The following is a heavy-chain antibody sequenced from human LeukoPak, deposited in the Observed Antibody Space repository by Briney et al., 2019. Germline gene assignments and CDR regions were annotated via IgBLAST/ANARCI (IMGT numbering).Heavy chain of an antibody. CDR2: ISFDGSNR. CDR1: RFTFSSYG. Sequence: TGGSLRLSCAASRFTFSSYGMHWVRQAPGKGLEWVAIISFDGSNRYYADSVKGRFTVSRDNSKNTLYLEMNRLRAEDTAIYFCAKATSWYVHYGMDVWGQGTTVTVSS. D-gene: IGHD6-13*01. CDR3: AKATSWYVHYGMDV. V-gene: IGHV3-30*18. J-gene: IGHJ6*02.